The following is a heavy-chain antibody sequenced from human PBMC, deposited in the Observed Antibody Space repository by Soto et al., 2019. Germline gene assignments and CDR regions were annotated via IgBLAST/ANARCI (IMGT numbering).Heavy chain of an antibody. D-gene: IGHD2-21*02. CDR3: ATPLHRVTRGSSDY. J-gene: IGHJ4*02. Sequence: EVQLLESGGGLVQPGGSLRLSCAASGFTFSSYAMSWVRQAPGKGLEWVSAISGSGGSTYYADSVKGRFTISRDNSKNTLYLQMNSLRAEDTAVYYCATPLHRVTRGSSDYWGQGTLVTVSS. CDR2: ISGSGGST. V-gene: IGHV3-23*01. CDR1: GFTFSSYA.